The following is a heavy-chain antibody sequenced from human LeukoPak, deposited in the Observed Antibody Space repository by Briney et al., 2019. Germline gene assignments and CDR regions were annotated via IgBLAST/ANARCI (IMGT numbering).Heavy chain of an antibody. D-gene: IGHD3-10*01. CDR1: GGSISSGGYS. Sequence: SETLSLTCAVSGGSISSGGYSWSWIRQPPGKGLEWIGYIYHSGSTYYNPSLKSRVTISVDRSKNQFSLKLSSVTAADTAVYYCARVRGKYHLYYFDYWGQGTLVTVSS. CDR3: ARVRGKYHLYYFDY. J-gene: IGHJ4*02. V-gene: IGHV4-30-2*01. CDR2: IYHSGST.